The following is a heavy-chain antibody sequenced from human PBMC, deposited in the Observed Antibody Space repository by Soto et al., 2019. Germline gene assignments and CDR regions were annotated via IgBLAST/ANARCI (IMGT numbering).Heavy chain of an antibody. CDR1: GGSISSYY. D-gene: IGHD3-3*01. Sequence: SETLSLTCTVSGGSISSYYWSWIRQPPGKGLEWIGYIYYSGSTNYNPSLKSRVTISVDTSKNQFSLKLSSVTAADTAVYYCARGDPYYDFWSGYYGIYYYYGMDVWGQGTTVTV. CDR2: IYYSGST. J-gene: IGHJ6*02. CDR3: ARGDPYYDFWSGYYGIYYYYGMDV. V-gene: IGHV4-59*01.